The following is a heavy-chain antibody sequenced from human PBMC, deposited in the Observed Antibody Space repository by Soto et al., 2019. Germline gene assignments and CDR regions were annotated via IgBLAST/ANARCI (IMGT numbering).Heavy chain of an antibody. D-gene: IGHD3-16*02. CDR1: GFTFSDSW. V-gene: IGHV3-15*01. J-gene: IGHJ4*02. CDR2: ILSETDGGTI. CDR3: TTYVYIWGTYRYRWAY. Sequence: EVHLVESGGGLVKPGGSLRLSCVASGFTFSDSWMSWVRQAPGKGLEWVARILSETDGGTIDYAAPVEDRFTISRDDSKNMLYLQMNSLKTEDTAVYFCTTYVYIWGTYRYRWAYWGQGTLVTVSS.